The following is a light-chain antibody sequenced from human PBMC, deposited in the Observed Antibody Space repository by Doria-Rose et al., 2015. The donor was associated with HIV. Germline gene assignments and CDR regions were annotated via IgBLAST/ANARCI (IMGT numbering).Light chain of an antibody. Sequence: TGSSSNIGAGYDVQWYQQLPGTAPQLLIYANNNRPSGVPARFSGSKSATSASLAITGLQADDEADYYCQSFDSSLSVWVFGGGTKLTVL. CDR3: QSFDSSLSVWV. J-gene: IGLJ3*02. CDR2: ANN. CDR1: SSNIGAGYD. V-gene: IGLV1-40*01.